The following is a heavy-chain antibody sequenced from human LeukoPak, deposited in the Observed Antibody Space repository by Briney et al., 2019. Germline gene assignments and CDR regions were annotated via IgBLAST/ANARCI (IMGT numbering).Heavy chain of an antibody. CDR1: GFTFSGSA. V-gene: IGHV3-73*01. CDR3: TNDFWSGYHHDY. CDR2: IRSKANSYAT. D-gene: IGHD3-3*01. J-gene: IGHJ4*02. Sequence: GGSLRLSCAASGFTFSGSAMHWVRQASGKGLEWVGRIRSKANSYATAYAASVKGRFTIPRDDSKNTAYLQMNSLKTEDTAVYYCTNDFWSGYHHDYWGQGTLVTVSS.